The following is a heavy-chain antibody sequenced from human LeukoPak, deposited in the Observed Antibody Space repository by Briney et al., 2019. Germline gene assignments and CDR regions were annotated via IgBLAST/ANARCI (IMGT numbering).Heavy chain of an antibody. D-gene: IGHD6-13*01. J-gene: IGHJ4*02. CDR1: GASVSTTAYF. CDR2: IYYRGST. Sequence: SQTLSLTCSVSGASVSTTAYFWNWIRQPPGKGLEWIGYIYYRGSTNYNPSLKSRVTISVDTSKNQFSLKLSSVTAADTAVYYCASGPYPAAGTDHQFDYWGQGTLVTVSS. V-gene: IGHV4-61*08. CDR3: ASGPYPAAGTDHQFDY.